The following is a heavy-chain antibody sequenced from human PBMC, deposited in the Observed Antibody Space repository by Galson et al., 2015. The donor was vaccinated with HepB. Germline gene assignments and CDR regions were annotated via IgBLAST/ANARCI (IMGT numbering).Heavy chain of an antibody. CDR2: MNPNSGNT. Sequence: SVKVSCKASGYTFTSYDINWVRQATGQGLEWMGWMNPNSGNTGYAQKFQGRVTMTRNTSISTAYMELSSLRSEDTAVYYCARGVNYDFWSGHDAFDIWGQGTMVTVSS. CDR3: ARGVNYDFWSGHDAFDI. J-gene: IGHJ3*02. D-gene: IGHD3-3*01. CDR1: GYTFTSYD. V-gene: IGHV1-8*01.